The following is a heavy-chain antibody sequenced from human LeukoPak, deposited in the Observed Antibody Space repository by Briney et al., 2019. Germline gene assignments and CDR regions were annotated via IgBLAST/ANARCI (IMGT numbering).Heavy chain of an antibody. Sequence: GGSLRLSCAASGFTFSSYWMNWVRQAPGKGLEWVANIKQVGSVKNYVDSVKGRFTISRDNAKNSLFLQMNSLRAEDTAVYYCARDPSGSPVFDPWGQGTLVTVSS. D-gene: IGHD3-10*01. CDR2: IKQVGSVK. CDR1: GFTFSSYW. V-gene: IGHV3-7*01. CDR3: ARDPSGSPVFDP. J-gene: IGHJ5*02.